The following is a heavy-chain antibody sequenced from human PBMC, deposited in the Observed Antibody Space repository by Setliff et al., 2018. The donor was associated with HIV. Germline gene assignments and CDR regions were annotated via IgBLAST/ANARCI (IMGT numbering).Heavy chain of an antibody. CDR2: INHSGST. V-gene: IGHV4-34*01. CDR1: GGSFSGYY. CDR3: ARGNYYNMWADPFDY. Sequence: SETLSLTCAVYGGSFSGYYWSWIRQPPGKGLEWIGEINHSGSTNYNPSLKSRVTISVDTSKNQFSLKLSSVTAADTAVYYCARGNYYNMWADPFDYWGQGTLVTVS. J-gene: IGHJ4*02. D-gene: IGHD3-9*01.